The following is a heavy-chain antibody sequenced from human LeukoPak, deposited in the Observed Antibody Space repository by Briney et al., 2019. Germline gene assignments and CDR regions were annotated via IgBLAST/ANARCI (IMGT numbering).Heavy chain of an antibody. D-gene: IGHD1-7*01. V-gene: IGHV3-48*03. CDR1: GFTFSSYE. CDR2: ISSSGSTI. CDR3: ARDPSAEYNWNYPWFDP. J-gene: IGHJ5*02. Sequence: GGSLRLSCAASGFTFSSYEMNWVRQAPGKGLEWVSYISSSGSTIYYADSVKGRFTISRDNAKNSLYLQMNSLGAEDTAVYYCARDPSAEYNWNYPWFDPWGQGTLVTVSS.